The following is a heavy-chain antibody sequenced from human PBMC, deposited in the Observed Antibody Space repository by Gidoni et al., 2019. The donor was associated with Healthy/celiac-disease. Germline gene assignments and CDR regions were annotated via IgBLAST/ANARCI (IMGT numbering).Heavy chain of an antibody. CDR1: GGSISSSSYY. CDR2: IYYSGST. D-gene: IGHD3-10*01. Sequence: QLQLQESGPGLVMPSETLCLTCTVSGGSISSSSYYWGWIRQPPGKGLEWIGSIYYSGSTYSNPSLKSRVTISVDTSKNQFSLRLSSVTAADTAVYYCATRTGWFDPWGQGTLVTVSS. V-gene: IGHV4-39*01. CDR3: ATRTGWFDP. J-gene: IGHJ5*02.